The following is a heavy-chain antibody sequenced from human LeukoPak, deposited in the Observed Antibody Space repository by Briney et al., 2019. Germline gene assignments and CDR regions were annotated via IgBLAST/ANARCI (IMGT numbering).Heavy chain of an antibody. J-gene: IGHJ4*02. D-gene: IGHD1-26*01. V-gene: IGHV4-4*07. CDR1: GGSISSYY. CDR2: IYTSGST. CDR3: ARGGGSYYFGS. Sequence: PSETLSLICTVSGGSISSYYWCWLRQPAGKGLEWIGRIYTSGSTHYNPSLKSRVTMSADTSNNQFSLKLSSVTAADTAVYYCARGGGSYYFGSWGQGTLVTVSS.